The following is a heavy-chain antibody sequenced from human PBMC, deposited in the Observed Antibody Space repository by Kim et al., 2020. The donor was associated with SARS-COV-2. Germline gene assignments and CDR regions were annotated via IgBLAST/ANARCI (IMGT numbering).Heavy chain of an antibody. J-gene: IGHJ6*02. CDR3: ARGGATTFDYYYGMDV. V-gene: IGHV3-53*01. Sequence: GGSLRLSCAASGFTVSSNYMSWVRQAPGKGLEWVSVIYSGGSTYYADSVKGRFTISRDNSKNTLYLQMNSLRAEDTAVYYCARGGATTFDYYYGMDVWGQGTTGTVSS. CDR1: GFTVSSNY. D-gene: IGHD5-12*01. CDR2: IYSGGST.